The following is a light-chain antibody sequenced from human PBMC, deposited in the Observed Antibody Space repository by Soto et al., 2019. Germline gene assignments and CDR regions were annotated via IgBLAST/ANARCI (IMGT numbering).Light chain of an antibody. J-gene: IGKJ1*01. CDR2: GAS. V-gene: IGKV3-20*01. CDR3: QQYHNSPRT. CDR1: QSVSSSY. Sequence: EIVLTQSPGTLSLSPGERATLSCRASQSVSSSYLAWYQQKPGQAPRLLIYGASSRASGIPDRFSGSGFGTDFTLTISRLEPEDFAVYYCQQYHNSPRTFGQGTKVEIK.